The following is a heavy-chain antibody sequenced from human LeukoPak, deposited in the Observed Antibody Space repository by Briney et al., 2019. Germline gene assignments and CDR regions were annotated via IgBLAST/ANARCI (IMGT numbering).Heavy chain of an antibody. CDR1: GGSFSGYY. CDR2: INHSGST. D-gene: IGHD3-10*01. CDR3: ARVGRITMVRGVIRAFDY. J-gene: IGHJ4*02. Sequence: SETLSLTCAVYGGSFSGYYWSWIRQPPGKGLEWIGGINHSGSTNYNPSLKSRVTISVDTSKNQFSLKLSSVTAADTAVYYCARVGRITMVRGVIRAFDYWGQGTLVTVSS. V-gene: IGHV4-34*01.